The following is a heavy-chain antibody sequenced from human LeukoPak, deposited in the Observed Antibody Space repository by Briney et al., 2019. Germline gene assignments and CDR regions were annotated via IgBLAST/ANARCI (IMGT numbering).Heavy chain of an antibody. Sequence: PGGSLRLSCAASGFTFSSFGMSWVRQAPGKGLEWVSAISGSGGSTYYADSVKGRLTISRDNSKNTLYLQMNSLRAEDTAVYYCAKEIDFWSGHSDYWGQGTLVTVSS. CDR2: ISGSGGST. CDR3: AKEIDFWSGHSDY. J-gene: IGHJ4*02. V-gene: IGHV3-23*01. D-gene: IGHD3-3*01. CDR1: GFTFSSFG.